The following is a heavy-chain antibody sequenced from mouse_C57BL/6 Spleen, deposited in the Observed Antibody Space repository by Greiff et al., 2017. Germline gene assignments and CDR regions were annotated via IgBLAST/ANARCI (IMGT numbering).Heavy chain of an antibody. V-gene: IGHV1-15*01. CDR2: IDPETGGT. Sequence: QVQLKESGAELVRPGASVTLSCKASGYTFTDYEMHWVKQTPVHGLEWIGAIDPETGGTAYNQKFKGKAILTADKSSSTAYMELRSLTSEDSAVYYCTRYPYGNSWFAYWGQGTLVTVSA. J-gene: IGHJ3*01. CDR1: GYTFTDYE. D-gene: IGHD2-1*01. CDR3: TRYPYGNSWFAY.